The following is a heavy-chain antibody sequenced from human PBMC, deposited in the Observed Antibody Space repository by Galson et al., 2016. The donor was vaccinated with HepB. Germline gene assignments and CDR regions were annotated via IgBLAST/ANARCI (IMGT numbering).Heavy chain of an antibody. V-gene: IGHV1-8*01. CDR1: GYSFTTYD. CDR2: MNPNSGNT. CDR3: ARDGVWMGSMDV. D-gene: IGHD2-8*01. Sequence: SVKVSCKASGYSFTTYDINWVRQAPGQGLEWLGWMNPNSGNTGYAQKFRGRVTMTRNISISTAYMEVISLRSEDTAIYYCARDGVWMGSMDVWGQGTTVTVSS. J-gene: IGHJ6*02.